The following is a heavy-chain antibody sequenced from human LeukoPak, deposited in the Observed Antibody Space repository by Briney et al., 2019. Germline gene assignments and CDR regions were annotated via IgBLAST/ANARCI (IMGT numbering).Heavy chain of an antibody. CDR2: INPNSGGT. CDR1: GYTFTGYY. CDR3: ARSGPYYYDSSGYYETPLFDY. D-gene: IGHD3-22*01. J-gene: IGHJ4*02. V-gene: IGHV1-2*02. Sequence: ASVKVSCKASGYTFTGYYMHWVRQAPGQGLGWMGWINPNSGGTNYAQKFQGRVTMTRDTSISTAYMELSRLRSDDTAVYYCARSGPYYYDSSGYYETPLFDYWGQGTLVTVSS.